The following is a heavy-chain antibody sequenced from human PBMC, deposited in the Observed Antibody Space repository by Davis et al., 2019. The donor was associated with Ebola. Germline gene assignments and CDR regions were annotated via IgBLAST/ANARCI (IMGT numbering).Heavy chain of an antibody. CDR3: ARHPGGIVVVPAAIYAFDI. V-gene: IGHV5-10-1*01. CDR1: GYSFTSYW. CDR2: IDPSDSYT. D-gene: IGHD2-2*02. J-gene: IGHJ3*02. Sequence: GESLKISCKGSGYSFTSYWISWVRQMPGKGLEWMGRIDPSDSYTNYSPSFQGHVTISADKSISTAYLQWSSLKASDTAMYYCARHPGGIVVVPAAIYAFDIWGQGTMVTVSS.